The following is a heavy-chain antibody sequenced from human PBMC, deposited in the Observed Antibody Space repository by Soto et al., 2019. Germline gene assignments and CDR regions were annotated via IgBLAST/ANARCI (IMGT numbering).Heavy chain of an antibody. Sequence: SETLSLTCTVSGGSVSSGSYYWSWIRQPPGKGLEWIGYIYYSGSTNYNPSLKSRVTISVDTSKNQFSLKLSSVTAADTAVYYCARSWIQLQFDPWGQGTLVTVSS. CDR1: GGSVSSGSYY. CDR2: IYYSGST. D-gene: IGHD5-18*01. J-gene: IGHJ5*02. V-gene: IGHV4-61*01. CDR3: ARSWIQLQFDP.